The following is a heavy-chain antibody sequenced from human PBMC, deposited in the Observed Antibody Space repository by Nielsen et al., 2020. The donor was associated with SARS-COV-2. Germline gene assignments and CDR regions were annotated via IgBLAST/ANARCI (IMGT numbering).Heavy chain of an antibody. CDR3: ARHSLRYFDWTDAFDI. CDR1: GGSISSYY. J-gene: IGHJ3*02. V-gene: IGHV4-59*08. CDR2: IYYSGST. Sequence: SETLSLTCTVSGGSISSYYWSWIRQLPGKGLEWIGYIYYSGSTNYNPSLKSRVTISVDTSKNQFSLKLSSVTAADTAVYYCARHSLRYFDWTDAFDIWGQGTMVTVSS. D-gene: IGHD3-9*01.